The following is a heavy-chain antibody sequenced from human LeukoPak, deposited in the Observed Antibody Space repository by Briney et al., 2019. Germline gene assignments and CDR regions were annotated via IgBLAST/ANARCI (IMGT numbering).Heavy chain of an antibody. J-gene: IGHJ4*02. V-gene: IGHV1-8*03. CDR1: GYTFTTYD. CDR2: MNPNSGNT. D-gene: IGHD1-26*01. CDR3: ARGKSGRSVGATLDY. Sequence: ASVKVSCKASGYTFTTYDINWVRQATGQGLEWMGWMNPNSGNTGYAQKFQGRVTITRNTSISTAYMELSSLRSEDTAVYYCARGKSGRSVGATLDYWGQGTLVTVSS.